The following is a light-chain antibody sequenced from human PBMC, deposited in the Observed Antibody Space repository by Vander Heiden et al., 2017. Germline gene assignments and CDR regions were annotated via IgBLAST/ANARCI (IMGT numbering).Light chain of an antibody. CDR2: AAS. CDR3: QQSYSTPRT. V-gene: IGKV1-39*01. Sequence: DIHITQSPSSLSASVGDRVTITCRASQSIRSYLNWYQQKPGKAPKLLIYAASSLQSGVPSRFSGSGSGTDFTLTISSLQPEDFATYYCQQSYSTPRTFGQGTKVEIK. J-gene: IGKJ1*01. CDR1: QSIRSY.